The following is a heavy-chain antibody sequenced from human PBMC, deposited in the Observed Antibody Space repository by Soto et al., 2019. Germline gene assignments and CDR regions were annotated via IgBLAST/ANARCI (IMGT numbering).Heavy chain of an antibody. J-gene: IGHJ4*02. CDR3: ARDGPSREVPYPFEY. CDR1: GYTFSTYG. CDR2: ISAYNHYT. D-gene: IGHD1-26*01. V-gene: IGHV1-18*01. Sequence: QVDLVQSGPEVRRPGASVNVSCKASGYTFSTYGISWVRQAPGQGLEWMGWISAYNHYTNYAQKFQGRVTMTTDTSTNTAYMELRSLRSGDTAMYFCARDGPSREVPYPFEYWGQGTLVTVSS.